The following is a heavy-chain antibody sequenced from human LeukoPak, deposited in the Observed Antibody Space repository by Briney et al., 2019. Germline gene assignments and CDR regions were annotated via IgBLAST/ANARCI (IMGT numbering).Heavy chain of an antibody. CDR3: ARHRMYYYDSSGRGVADAFDI. D-gene: IGHD3-22*01. V-gene: IGHV4-39*01. Sequence: SDTLSLTCTVSGGSISSSSYYWGWIRQPPGNGLEWIGSIYYSGSTYYNPSLKSRVTISVDTSKNQFSLKLSSVTAADTAVYYCARHRMYYYDSSGRGVADAFDIWGQGTMVTVSS. CDR1: GGSISSSSYY. CDR2: IYYSGST. J-gene: IGHJ3*02.